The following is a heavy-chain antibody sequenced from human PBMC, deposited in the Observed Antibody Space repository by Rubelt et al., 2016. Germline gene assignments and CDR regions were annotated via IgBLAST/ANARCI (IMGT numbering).Heavy chain of an antibody. J-gene: IGHJ4*02. CDR3: ARHLSQNANYWEPFDY. CDR2: VYFLGPP. D-gene: IGHD4/OR15-4a*01. V-gene: IGHV4-39*01. CDR1: GGSISSTNYY. Sequence: QLQLQESGPGLVKPSETLSLTCTVSGGSISSTNYYWGWIRQPPGKGLEWLGSVYFLGPPYYNPSLKSRVTISVATSKNQFSLIRTSVTAADAAVYYCARHLSQNANYWEPFDYWGQGALVTVSS.